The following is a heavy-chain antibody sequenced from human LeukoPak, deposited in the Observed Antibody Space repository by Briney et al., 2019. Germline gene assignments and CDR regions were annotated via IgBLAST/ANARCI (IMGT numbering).Heavy chain of an antibody. CDR2: IAPDGSST. V-gene: IGHV3-74*01. CDR3: ARDGRGVLAAN. CDR1: GFTFSSDW. Sequence: GGSLRLSCAASGFTFSSDWMHWVRQAPRKGLVWVSRIAPDGSSTSYADSVEGRFTVFRDNAKNTLYLQMNSLRVEDTAVYYCARDGRGVLAANWGQGTQVTVSS. D-gene: IGHD2-15*01. J-gene: IGHJ4*02.